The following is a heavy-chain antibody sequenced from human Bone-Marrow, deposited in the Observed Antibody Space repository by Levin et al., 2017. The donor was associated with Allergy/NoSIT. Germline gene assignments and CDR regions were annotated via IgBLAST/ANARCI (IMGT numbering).Heavy chain of an antibody. CDR3: ARDYYMDV. J-gene: IGHJ6*03. Sequence: PGGSLRLSCAASGFTFSDYWMHWVRQAPGEGLVWVARINSDGSSTNYADSLKGRFTISRDSAKNPISLQMHSLRGEDTAVYYCARDYYMDVWGRWTTVTVSS. CDR1: GFTFSDYW. CDR2: INSDGSST. V-gene: IGHV3-74*01.